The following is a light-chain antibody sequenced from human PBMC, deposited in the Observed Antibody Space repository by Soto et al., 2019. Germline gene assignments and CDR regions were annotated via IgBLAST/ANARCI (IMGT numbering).Light chain of an antibody. CDR1: QSVNSY. Sequence: VLTQSPATLSLSPGERATLSCRASQSVNSYIGWYQQRPGQAPRLLIYDASNRATGIPARFSGGGSGTDFTLTISSLEPEDFAVYYCQQGGTFGQGTRLEIK. CDR2: DAS. J-gene: IGKJ5*01. V-gene: IGKV3-11*01. CDR3: QQGGT.